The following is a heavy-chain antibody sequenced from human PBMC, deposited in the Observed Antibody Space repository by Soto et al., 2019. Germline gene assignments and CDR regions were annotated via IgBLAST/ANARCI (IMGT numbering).Heavy chain of an antibody. D-gene: IGHD1-1*01. Sequence: GESLKISWSGSGYRFAIYWIGWVLQMPGKGLEWMWIIYPGDSDTIYSPSFQGQVTISADKSISTAYLQWSSLKASDTAMYYCASFGVLERASFDPWGQGTLVTVSS. J-gene: IGHJ5*02. CDR3: ASFGVLERASFDP. V-gene: IGHV5-51*01. CDR2: IYPGDSDT. CDR1: GYRFAIYW.